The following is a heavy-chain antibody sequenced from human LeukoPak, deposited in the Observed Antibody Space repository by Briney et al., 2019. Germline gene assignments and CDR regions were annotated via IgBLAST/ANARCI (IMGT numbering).Heavy chain of an antibody. CDR3: ARDERYCSGGSCYPYYFDY. CDR1: GFTFGSYG. Sequence: GGSLRLSCAASGFTFGSYGMHWVRQAPGRGLEWVAVISYDGSNKYYADSVKGRFTISRDNSKNTLYLQMNSLRAEDTAVYYCARDERYCSGGSCYPYYFDYWGQGTLVTVSS. V-gene: IGHV3-30*03. J-gene: IGHJ4*02. CDR2: ISYDGSNK. D-gene: IGHD2-15*01.